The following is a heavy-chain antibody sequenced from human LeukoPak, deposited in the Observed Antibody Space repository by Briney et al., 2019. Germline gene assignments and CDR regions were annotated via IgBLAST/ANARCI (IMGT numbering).Heavy chain of an antibody. J-gene: IGHJ4*02. V-gene: IGHV2-5*02. CDR2: IYWDDDT. Sequence: SGPTLVKPTQTLTLSCSFSGFSLSVSGVGVGWIRQPPGKALEWLAVIYWDDDTRYSPSLKNRLTITKDTSKNQVVLTMTNMDPVDTATYYCAHGDRYCSGGSCYPGSYFDYWGQGTLVTVPS. CDR1: GFSLSVSGVG. CDR3: AHGDRYCSGGSCYPGSYFDY. D-gene: IGHD2-15*01.